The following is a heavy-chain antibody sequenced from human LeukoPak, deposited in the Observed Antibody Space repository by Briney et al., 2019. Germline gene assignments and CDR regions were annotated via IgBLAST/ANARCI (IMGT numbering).Heavy chain of an antibody. CDR3: ARGDYGDYGYYFGY. Sequence: SETLSLTCTVSGGSISSGGYYWSWIRQHPGKGLEWIGYIYYSGSTYYNPSLKSRVTISVDTSKNQFSLKLSSVTAADTAVYYCARGDYGDYGYYFGYWGQGTLVTVSS. CDR2: IYYSGST. J-gene: IGHJ4*02. CDR1: GGSISSGGYY. V-gene: IGHV4-31*03. D-gene: IGHD4-17*01.